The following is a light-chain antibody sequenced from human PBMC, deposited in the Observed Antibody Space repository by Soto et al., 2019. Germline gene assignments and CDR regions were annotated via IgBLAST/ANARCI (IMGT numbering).Light chain of an antibody. J-gene: IGKJ1*01. CDR2: AAS. V-gene: IGKV1-39*01. CDR1: QDISSY. Sequence: DIQMTQSPSSLSASLGDRVTITCRANQDISSYLVWYQHKLGQAPKPLIHAASTLASGVPSRFSGSESGTDFTLTISGLEHEDSATYYCQQSYRTPWTFGQGTKVEI. CDR3: QQSYRTPWT.